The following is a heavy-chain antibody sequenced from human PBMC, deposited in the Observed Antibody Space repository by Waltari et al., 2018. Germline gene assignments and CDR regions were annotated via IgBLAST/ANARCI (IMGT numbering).Heavy chain of an antibody. CDR1: GLTFINYG. J-gene: IGHJ4*02. D-gene: IGHD1-1*01. CDR2: ISGSGGGT. V-gene: IGHV3-23*01. CDR3: ARAYNWNDFFDF. Sequence: EVQLLESGGGLVQPGGSLRLSCAASGLTFINYGMSWVRQAPGEGLEWVSGISGSGGGTYYAESVKGRFTISRDNSKNTLYRQMNSLRADDSAFYYCARAYNWNDFFDFWGLGTLVTVSS.